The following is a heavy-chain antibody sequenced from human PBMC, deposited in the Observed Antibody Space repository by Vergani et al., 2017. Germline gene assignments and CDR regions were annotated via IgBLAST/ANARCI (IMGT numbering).Heavy chain of an antibody. CDR2: IYTSGST. CDR1: GGSISSGSYY. D-gene: IGHD6-19*01. CDR3: ARDSSGWYLHYYYGMDV. Sequence: QVQLQESGPGLVKPSQTLSLTCTVSGGSISSGSYYWSWIRQPAGKGLEWIGRIYTSGSTNYNPSLKSRVTISRDNAKNSLYLQMNSLRAEDTAVYYCARDSSGWYLHYYYGMDVWGQGP. J-gene: IGHJ6*02. V-gene: IGHV4-61*02.